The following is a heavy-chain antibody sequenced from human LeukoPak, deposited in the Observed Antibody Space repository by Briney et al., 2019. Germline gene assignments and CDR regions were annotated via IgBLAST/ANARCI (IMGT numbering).Heavy chain of an antibody. D-gene: IGHD6-13*01. V-gene: IGHV4-4*02. CDR2: IYHGGST. Sequence: PSETLSLTCAVSGGSISGSNWWSWVRQPPGKGLEWIGEIYHGGSTNYNPSLKSRVTISVDKSKNQFSLKLSSVTAADTAVYYCARDSSSWYSGYYYYGMDVWGQGTTVTVSS. J-gene: IGHJ6*02. CDR3: ARDSSSWYSGYYYYGMDV. CDR1: GGSISGSNW.